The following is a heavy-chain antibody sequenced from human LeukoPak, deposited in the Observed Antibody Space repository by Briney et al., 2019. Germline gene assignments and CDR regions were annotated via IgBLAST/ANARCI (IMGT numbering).Heavy chain of an antibody. Sequence: GGSLRLSCAASGFTVNTYDMHWVRQAPGEGPEWIAYFGISGTIYYADSVRGRFTISRDNAKNSLFLQMDSLRVDDTAIYYCAGYGVYPYWGQGTPVTVSS. CDR3: AGYGVYPY. CDR1: GFTVNTYD. D-gene: IGHD4-17*01. V-gene: IGHV3-48*01. J-gene: IGHJ4*02. CDR2: FGISGTI.